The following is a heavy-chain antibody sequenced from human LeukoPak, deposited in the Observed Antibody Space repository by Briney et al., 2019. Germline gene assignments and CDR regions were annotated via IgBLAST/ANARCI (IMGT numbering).Heavy chain of an antibody. D-gene: IGHD3-22*01. CDR2: VYTSGST. CDR3: ARDWSVAYYDSSGYYGNWFDP. V-gene: IGHV4-4*07. CDR1: GGSISSYY. Sequence: SETLSLTCTVSGGSISSYYWSWIRQPAGKGLEWIGRVYTSGSTNYNPSLKSRVTMSVDTSKNQFSLKLSSVTAADTAVYYCARDWSVAYYDSSGYYGNWFDPWGQGTLVTVSS. J-gene: IGHJ5*02.